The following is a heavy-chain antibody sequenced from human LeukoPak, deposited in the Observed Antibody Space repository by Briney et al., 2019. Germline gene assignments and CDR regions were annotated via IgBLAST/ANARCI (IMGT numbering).Heavy chain of an antibody. CDR2: ISAYNGNT. V-gene: IGHV1-18*01. CDR3: ARGLGDFWSGPYYFDY. D-gene: IGHD3-3*01. Sequence: ASVKVSRKASGYTFTSYGISWVRQAPGQGLEWMGWISAYNGNTNYAQKLQGRVTMTTDTSTSTACMELRSLRSDDTAVYYCARGLGDFWSGPYYFDYWGQGTLVTVSS. CDR1: GYTFTSYG. J-gene: IGHJ4*02.